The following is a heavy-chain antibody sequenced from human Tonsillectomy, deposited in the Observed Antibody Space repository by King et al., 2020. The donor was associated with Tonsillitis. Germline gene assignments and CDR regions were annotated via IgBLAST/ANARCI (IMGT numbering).Heavy chain of an antibody. CDR2: IYNSGNT. J-gene: IGHJ6*02. CDR3: ARQNYYGMDV. CDR1: GGSISPYY. Sequence: VQLQESGPGLVKPSETLSLTCTVSGGSISPYYWSWLRQPPGKGLEWIGYIYNSGNTNYNTSLKSRVTISVDTSKNQFSLKLNSVTAADTAVYYCARQNYYGMDVWGQGTTVTVSS. V-gene: IGHV4-59*08.